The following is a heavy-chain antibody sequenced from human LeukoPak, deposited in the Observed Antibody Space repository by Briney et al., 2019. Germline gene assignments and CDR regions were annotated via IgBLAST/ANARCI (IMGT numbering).Heavy chain of an antibody. V-gene: IGHV3-15*04. J-gene: IGHJ4*02. D-gene: IGHD4-17*01. CDR3: TTEPLIMYGVILDY. CDR1: GFTFSKAS. CDR2: IESRTDGGAV. Sequence: GGSLRLSCAVSGFTFSKASMTWVRQAPGKGLEWLGRIESRTDGGAVDYATSLKGRFTISRDDSNNTLFLQINSLKTEDTAVYYCTTEPLIMYGVILDYWGLGTLVSVSS.